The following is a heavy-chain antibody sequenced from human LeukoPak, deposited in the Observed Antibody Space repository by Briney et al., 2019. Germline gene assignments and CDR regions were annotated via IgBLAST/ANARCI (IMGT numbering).Heavy chain of an antibody. CDR1: GLTVRNNY. D-gene: IGHD5-12*01. V-gene: IGHV3-21*01. Sequence: PGGSLRLSCAASGLTVRNNYMSRVRQAPGKGLEWVSFISTSSSYIYYADSVKGRFTISRDNAKNSLYLEMNSLRAEDTAVYYCARGPYSGYDLWGQGTLVTVSS. J-gene: IGHJ4*02. CDR2: ISTSSSYI. CDR3: ARGPYSGYDL.